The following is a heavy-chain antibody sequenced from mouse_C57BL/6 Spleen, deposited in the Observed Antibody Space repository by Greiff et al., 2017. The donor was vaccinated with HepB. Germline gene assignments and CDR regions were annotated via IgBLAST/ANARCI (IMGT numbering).Heavy chain of an antibody. CDR1: GYTFTSYW. V-gene: IGHV1-50*01. J-gene: IGHJ4*01. CDR2: IDPSDSYT. Sequence: VQLQQPGAELVKPGASVKLSCKASGYTFTSYWMQWVKQRPGQGLEWIGEIDPSDSYTNYNQKFKGKATLTVDTSSSTAYMQLSSLTSEDSAVYYCARGVITTVVAKGLGAMDYWGQGTSVTVSS. CDR3: ARGVITTVVAKGLGAMDY. D-gene: IGHD1-1*01.